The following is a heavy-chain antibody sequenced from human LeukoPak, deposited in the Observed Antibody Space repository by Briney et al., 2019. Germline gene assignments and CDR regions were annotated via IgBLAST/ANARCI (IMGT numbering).Heavy chain of an antibody. V-gene: IGHV3-21*01. CDR1: GFTFSRYN. CDR2: ISSSSNYI. Sequence: PGGPLRLSCAASGFTFSRYNMNWVRQAPGKGLEWVSSISSSSNYIYYADSVKGRFTISRDNAKNSLYLQMNSLRAEDTAVYYCARKKGPCGGDCYSVDYWGQGTLVTVSS. D-gene: IGHD2-21*02. CDR3: ARKKGPCGGDCYSVDY. J-gene: IGHJ4*02.